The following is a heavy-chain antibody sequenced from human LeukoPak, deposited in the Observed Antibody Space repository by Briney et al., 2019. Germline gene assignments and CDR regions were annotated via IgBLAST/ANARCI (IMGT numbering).Heavy chain of an antibody. V-gene: IGHV1-18*01. J-gene: IGHJ4*02. Sequence: GASVKVSCTASGYTFTTYRISWVRQAPGQGLEWMGWISAYNDDAHYAQKLQGRVTMTTDTSTNTAYMELRSLRSDDTAVYYCARVGGGNYYYFDYWGQGTLVTVSS. D-gene: IGHD1-26*01. CDR2: ISAYNDDA. CDR3: ARVGGGNYYYFDY. CDR1: GYTFTTYR.